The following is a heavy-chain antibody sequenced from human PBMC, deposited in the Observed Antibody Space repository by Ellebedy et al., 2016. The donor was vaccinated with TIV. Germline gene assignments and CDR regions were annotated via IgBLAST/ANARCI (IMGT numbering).Heavy chain of an antibody. Sequence: MPSETLSLTCTVSGDSIDTSTYYWGWIRQPPGKGLEWIGSFYYGGSAYYNPFLKSRVTMSLDTSKSQVSLKPSSVTAADTAVYYCARDFERRIPAAGGMFYFDFWGQGALVTVAS. CDR1: GDSIDTSTYY. D-gene: IGHD6-13*01. CDR2: FYYGGSA. V-gene: IGHV4-39*07. CDR3: ARDFERRIPAAGGMFYFDF. J-gene: IGHJ4*02.